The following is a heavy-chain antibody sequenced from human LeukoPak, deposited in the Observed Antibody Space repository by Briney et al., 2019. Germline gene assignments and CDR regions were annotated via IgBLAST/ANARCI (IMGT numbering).Heavy chain of an antibody. D-gene: IGHD1-26*01. Sequence: PGGSLRLSRTASGFTLSSYAMAWVRQAPGKGLDWVSTISDSGGSTLYADSVKGRFTISRDNSRNIVFLQINSLRAEDAAMYYCTGLYGGSYAYWGQGTLVTVSS. J-gene: IGHJ4*02. CDR1: GFTLSSYA. V-gene: IGHV3-23*01. CDR3: TGLYGGSYAY. CDR2: ISDSGGST.